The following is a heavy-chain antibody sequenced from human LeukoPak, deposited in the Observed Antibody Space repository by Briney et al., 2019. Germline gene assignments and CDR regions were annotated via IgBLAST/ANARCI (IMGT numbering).Heavy chain of an antibody. Sequence: SETLSLTCTVSGGSISSSAYYWSWIRQHPGKGLEWIGYIYYSGITYYNPSLKSRVTISVDTSKNQFSLNLSSVTAADTAVYCCARDGDCSSDSCYFDYWGQGILVTVSS. CDR3: ARDGDCSSDSCYFDY. CDR1: GGSISSSAYY. CDR2: IYYSGIT. D-gene: IGHD2-2*01. V-gene: IGHV4-31*03. J-gene: IGHJ4*02.